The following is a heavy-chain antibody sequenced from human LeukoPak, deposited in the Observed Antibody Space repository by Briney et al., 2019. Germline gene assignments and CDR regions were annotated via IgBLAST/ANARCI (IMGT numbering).Heavy chain of an antibody. D-gene: IGHD6-13*01. V-gene: IGHV4-34*01. CDR3: ARDMGGSSWYGDAFDI. Sequence: SETLSLTCAVYGGSFSGYYWSWIRQPPGKGLEWIGEINHSGSTNYNPSLKSRVTISVDTSKNQFSLKLSSVTAADTAVYYCARDMGGSSWYGDAFDIWGQGTMVTVSS. CDR1: GGSFSGYY. J-gene: IGHJ3*02. CDR2: INHSGST.